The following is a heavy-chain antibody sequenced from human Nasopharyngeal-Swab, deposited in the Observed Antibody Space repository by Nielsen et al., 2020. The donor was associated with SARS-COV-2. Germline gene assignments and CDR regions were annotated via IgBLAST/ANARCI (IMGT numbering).Heavy chain of an antibody. CDR1: GFTFSSYA. CDR3: AKVGGGVGY. D-gene: IGHD3-16*01. J-gene: IGHJ4*02. Sequence: GGSLRLSCATSGFTFSSYAMSWVRQAPGKGLEWVSGISFGGVTTYYADSVKGRFTISRDNSKNTLYLQMNRLRAEDTAVYYCAKVGGGVGYWGQGTLVTVSS. V-gene: IGHV3-23*01. CDR2: ISFGGVTT.